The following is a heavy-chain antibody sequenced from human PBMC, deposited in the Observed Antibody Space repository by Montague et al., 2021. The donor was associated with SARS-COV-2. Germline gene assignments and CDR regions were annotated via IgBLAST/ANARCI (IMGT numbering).Heavy chain of an antibody. V-gene: IGHV4-34*01. Sequence: SETLSLTCAVYGGSFSDYPWTWIRQPPGKGLQWIGQIRHSGATKYSPSLESRLTISVDTSKNQFSLKLSSVTAADTAVYYCARGAPGFWGQGSLVTVSS. CDR3: ARGAPGF. CDR1: GGSFSDYP. D-gene: IGHD6-25*01. CDR2: IRHSGAT. J-gene: IGHJ4*02.